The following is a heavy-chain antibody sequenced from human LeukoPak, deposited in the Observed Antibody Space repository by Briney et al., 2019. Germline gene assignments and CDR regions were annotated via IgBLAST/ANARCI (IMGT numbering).Heavy chain of an antibody. Sequence: PSQTLSLTCTVSGGSIGSGSYYWSWIRQPAGKGLEWIGRVFSGGTPHFNPSLKSRVTMSIDTSKNQFSLTLSSVTAADTATYYCARDAGTRISPYYYYYYMDVWGKGTTVTVSS. CDR1: GGSIGSGSYY. J-gene: IGHJ6*03. V-gene: IGHV4-61*02. CDR2: VFSGGTP. CDR3: ARDAGTRISPYYYYYYMDV. D-gene: IGHD3-10*01.